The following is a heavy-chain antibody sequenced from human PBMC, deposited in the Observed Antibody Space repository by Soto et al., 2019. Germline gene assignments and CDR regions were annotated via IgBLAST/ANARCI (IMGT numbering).Heavy chain of an antibody. CDR1: GFTFSRYG. CDR2: ISYDGSNK. D-gene: IGHD3-22*01. J-gene: IGHJ4*02. Sequence: QVQLVESGGGVVQPGRSLRLSCAASGFTFSRYGMYWVRQAPGMGLEWVAVISYDGSNKYYADSVKGRFTISRDNSKNTLYLQMNSLRAEDTAVYDCAKNTWGYYDSSGYYYGGGDDHWGQGTLVTVSS. V-gene: IGHV3-30*18. CDR3: AKNTWGYYDSSGYYYGGGDDH.